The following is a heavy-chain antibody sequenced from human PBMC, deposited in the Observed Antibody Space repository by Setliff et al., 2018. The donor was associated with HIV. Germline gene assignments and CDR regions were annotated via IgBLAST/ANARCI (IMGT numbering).Heavy chain of an antibody. CDR1: GFTFSSFG. J-gene: IGHJ2*01. Sequence: PGGSLRLSCAASGFTFSSFGMHWVRQAPGKGLEWVAVIWYDGSNKYYADSVKGRFTISRDNSKNTLYLQMNSLRAEDTAVYYCARYNYGYRWYLDLWGRGTLVTVSS. D-gene: IGHD5-18*01. V-gene: IGHV3-33*01. CDR3: ARYNYGYRWYLDL. CDR2: IWYDGSNK.